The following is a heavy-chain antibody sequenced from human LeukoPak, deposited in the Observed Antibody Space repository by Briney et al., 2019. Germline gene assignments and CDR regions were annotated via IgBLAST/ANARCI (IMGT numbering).Heavy chain of an antibody. CDR3: ARKAGYDYDY. D-gene: IGHD5-12*01. CDR1: GYTFTSYY. J-gene: IGHJ4*02. Sequence: ASVKVSCKASGYTFTSYYMHWVRQAPGQGLEWMGIINPSGGSTSYAQKFQGRVTMTRDTSTSTAYMELRSLRSDDTAVYYCARKAGYDYDYWGQGTLVTVSS. CDR2: INPSGGST. V-gene: IGHV1-46*01.